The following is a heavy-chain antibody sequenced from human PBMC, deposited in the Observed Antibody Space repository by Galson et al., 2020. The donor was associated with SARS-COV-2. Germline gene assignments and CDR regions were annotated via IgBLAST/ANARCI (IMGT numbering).Heavy chain of an antibody. J-gene: IGHJ6*02. CDR2: IKSKTDGGTT. V-gene: IGHV3-15*01. CDR1: GFTFTNAW. D-gene: IGHD2-2*01. Sequence: TGGSLRLSCAASGFTFTNAWMSWVRQAPGKGLEWVGRIKSKTDGGTTDYAAPVKGRFTISRDDSKNTLYLQMNSLKTEDTAVYYCTTRDPRYCGSTSCYYYYGMDVWGQGTTVTVSS. CDR3: TTRDPRYCGSTSCYYYYGMDV.